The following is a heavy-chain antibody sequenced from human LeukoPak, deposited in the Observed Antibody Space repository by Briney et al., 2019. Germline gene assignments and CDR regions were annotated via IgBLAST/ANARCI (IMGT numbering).Heavy chain of an antibody. CDR3: AKDGNDFWSGYGMDV. V-gene: IGHV3-23*01. CDR1: GFTFSSYS. J-gene: IGHJ6*02. CDR2: ISGSGDST. Sequence: GGSLRLSCAASGFTFSSYSMSWVRQAPGKGLEWVSGISGSGDSTFYADSAKGWFTISRDNSKNTLYLQMNSLRAEDTAVYYCAKDGNDFWSGYGMDVWGQGTTVTVSS. D-gene: IGHD3-3*01.